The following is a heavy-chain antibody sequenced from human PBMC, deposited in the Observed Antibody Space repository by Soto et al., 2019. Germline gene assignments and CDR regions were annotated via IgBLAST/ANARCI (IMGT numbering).Heavy chain of an antibody. CDR1: GFTFSSYA. CDR3: GRHPPQYSSSYFDY. CDR2: ISGSGGST. D-gene: IGHD6-6*01. V-gene: IGHV3-23*01. Sequence: VGSLRLSCAASGFTFSSYAMSWVRQAPGKGLEWVSAISGSGGSTYYADSVKGRFTISRDNSKNTLYLQMNSLRAEDTAVYYCGRHPPQYSSSYFDYWGQGNLVTISS. J-gene: IGHJ4*02.